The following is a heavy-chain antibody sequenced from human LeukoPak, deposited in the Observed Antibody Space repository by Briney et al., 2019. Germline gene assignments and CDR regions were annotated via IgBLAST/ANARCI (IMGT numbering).Heavy chain of an antibody. CDR3: ARGPRNDP. CDR1: GYPFTTWE. V-gene: IGHV1-8*01. J-gene: IGHJ5*02. Sequence: GASVTVSCKPSGYPFTTWEINWVRQAAGQGLEWMGWVHPNSGNTAYAQKFQGRVTMTRDTSISTAYMEVSGLRSDDTAVYFCARGPRNDPWGQGTLVTVSS. D-gene: IGHD1-14*01. CDR2: VHPNSGNT.